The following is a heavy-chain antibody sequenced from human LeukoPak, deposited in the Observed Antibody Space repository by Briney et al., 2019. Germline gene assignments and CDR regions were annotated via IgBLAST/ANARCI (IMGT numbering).Heavy chain of an antibody. CDR2: IQFDGGNR. Sequence: GGSLRLSCAASGFTFSSYGMHWVRQAPGMGLEWVAFIQFDGGNRFYADSVKGRFTIPRDNSKNTLSLQMNSLRVEDTAVYYCAKQNARGGTYEPVTVWGQAALVTVSS. J-gene: IGHJ4*02. D-gene: IGHD3-16*01. CDR3: AKQNARGGTYEPVTV. CDR1: GFTFSSYG. V-gene: IGHV3-30*02.